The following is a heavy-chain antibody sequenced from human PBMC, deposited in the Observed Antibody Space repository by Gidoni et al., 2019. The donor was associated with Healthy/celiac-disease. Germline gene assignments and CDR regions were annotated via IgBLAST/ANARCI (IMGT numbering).Heavy chain of an antibody. J-gene: IGHJ4*02. Sequence: EVQLVESGGGLVQPGGSLRLSCSASGFTFSSYSMNWVRQAPGKGLEWVSYISSSSSTIDYADSVKGRFTISRDNAKNALYLQMNSLRDEDTAVYYCARDMTTVTTDYFDYWGQGTLVTVSS. CDR3: ARDMTTVTTDYFDY. D-gene: IGHD4-17*01. CDR1: GFTFSSYS. V-gene: IGHV3-48*02. CDR2: ISSSSSTI.